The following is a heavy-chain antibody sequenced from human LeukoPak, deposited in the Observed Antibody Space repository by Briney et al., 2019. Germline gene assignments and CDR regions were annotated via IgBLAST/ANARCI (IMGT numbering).Heavy chain of an antibody. J-gene: IGHJ3*02. CDR2: IKQDGSEK. Sequence: GGSLRLSCAASGFSFSSYWMSWVRQAPGKGLEWVANIKQDGSEKYYVDSVKGRFTISRDNAKNSLSLQMNSLRAEDTAMYYCANHQIVVVPAAIWAFDIWGQGTMVTVSS. CDR3: ANHQIVVVPAAIWAFDI. CDR1: GFSFSSYW. V-gene: IGHV3-7*01. D-gene: IGHD2-2*01.